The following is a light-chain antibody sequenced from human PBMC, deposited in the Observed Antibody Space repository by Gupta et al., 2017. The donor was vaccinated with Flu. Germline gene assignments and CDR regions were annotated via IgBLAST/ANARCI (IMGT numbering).Light chain of an antibody. V-gene: IGLV1-36*01. CDR2: YDD. CDR1: NSNVGKNS. J-gene: IGLJ1*01. CDR3: STWDDRLNVYV. Sequence: SNSNVGKNSVNGFRHLPGAPPTLLFYYDDIRPSGVSDRFSGSKSGTSASLAISGLLSEDEADYYCSTWDDRLNVYVFGPGTKVTVL.